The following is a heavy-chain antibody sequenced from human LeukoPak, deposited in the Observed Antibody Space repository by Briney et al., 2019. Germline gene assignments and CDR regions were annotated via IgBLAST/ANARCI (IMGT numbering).Heavy chain of an antibody. V-gene: IGHV1-18*01. CDR3: ARDRSNSDF. J-gene: IGHJ4*02. D-gene: IGHD4-11*01. CDR1: GYKFKTFG. CDR2: IRADKGKT. Sequence: ASVKVSCKTSGYKFKTFGISWVRQAPGQGLEWMGWIRADKGKTDYAQKFQDRVTLTIDTSTSTAYMELGSLTSDDTATYYCARDRSNSDFWGQGTLVTVS.